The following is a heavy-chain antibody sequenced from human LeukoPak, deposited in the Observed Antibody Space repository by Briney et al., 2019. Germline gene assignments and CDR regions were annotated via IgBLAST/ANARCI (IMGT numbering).Heavy chain of an antibody. CDR1: GGSISSGSYY. Sequence: SQTLSLTCTVSGGSISSGSYYWSWIRQPAGKGLEWIGRIYTSGSTNYNPSLKSRVTISVDTSKNQFSLKLSSVTAADTAVYCCASTAYSGSYLVWADYWGQGTLVTVSS. V-gene: IGHV4-61*02. J-gene: IGHJ4*02. CDR3: ASTAYSGSYLVWADY. D-gene: IGHD1-26*01. CDR2: IYTSGST.